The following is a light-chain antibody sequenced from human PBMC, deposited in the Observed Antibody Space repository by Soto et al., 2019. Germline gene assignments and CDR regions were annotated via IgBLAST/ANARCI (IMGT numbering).Light chain of an antibody. CDR2: GTS. J-gene: IGKJ5*01. CDR1: QTGSSKY. Sequence: IVWTHSPCTVSLSPGERATLSCRASQTGSSKYLAWYKQKPGQAPRLLIYGTSTRATGIPARFSGSGSGTDFTLTISSLEPEDFAVYYCQQRSNWPPPITFGQGTRLEIK. V-gene: IGKV3-11*01. CDR3: QQRSNWPPPIT.